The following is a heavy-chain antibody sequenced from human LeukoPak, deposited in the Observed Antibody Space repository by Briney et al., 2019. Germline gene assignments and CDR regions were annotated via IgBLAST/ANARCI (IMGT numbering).Heavy chain of an antibody. CDR3: ARRHYYDSSGGRGNWFDP. CDR1: GYSFISYW. D-gene: IGHD3-22*01. J-gene: IGHJ5*02. CDR2: IYPGDSDT. V-gene: IGHV5-51*01. Sequence: GESLKISCKGSGYSFISYWIGWVRQMPGKGLEWMGIIYPGDSDTRYSPSFQGQVTISADKSISTAYLQWSSLKASDTAMYYCARRHYYDSSGGRGNWFDPWGQGTLVTVSS.